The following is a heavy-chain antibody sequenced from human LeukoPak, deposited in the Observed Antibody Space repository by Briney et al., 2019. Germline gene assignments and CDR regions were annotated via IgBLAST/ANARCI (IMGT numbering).Heavy chain of an antibody. CDR2: IYYSGNT. Sequence: SETLSLTCTVSGGSISSSSYYWGWIRQPPGQGLEWIGIIYYSGNTYYNPSLKSRVTISVYTSKNQFSLKLSSVTAADSAVYYCASDRAYDMVTAYWGQGTLVIVSS. J-gene: IGHJ4*02. D-gene: IGHD3-9*01. CDR1: GGSISSSSYY. V-gene: IGHV4-39*01. CDR3: ASDRAYDMVTAY.